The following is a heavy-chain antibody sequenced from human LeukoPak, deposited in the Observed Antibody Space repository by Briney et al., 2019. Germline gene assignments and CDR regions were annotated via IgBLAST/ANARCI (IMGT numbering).Heavy chain of an antibody. CDR2: IYPGDSDT. Sequence: NLGESLKISCKGSGYSFTSYWIGWVRQMPGKGLEWMGIIYPGDSDTRYSPSFQGQVTISADKSISTAYLQWSSLKASDTAMYYCARSRYYYDSSGYIDAFDIWGQGTMVTVSS. J-gene: IGHJ3*02. V-gene: IGHV5-51*01. D-gene: IGHD3-22*01. CDR1: GYSFTSYW. CDR3: ARSRYYYDSSGYIDAFDI.